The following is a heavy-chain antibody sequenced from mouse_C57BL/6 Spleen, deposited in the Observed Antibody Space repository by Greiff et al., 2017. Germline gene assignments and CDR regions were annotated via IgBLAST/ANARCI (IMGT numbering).Heavy chain of an antibody. J-gene: IGHJ2*01. CDR1: GYSFTSYY. CDR2: IYPGSGNT. Sequence: VQLQESGPELVKPGASVKISCKASGYSFTSYYIHWVKQRPGQGLEWIGWIYPGSGNTKYNEKFKGKATLTADTSSSTAYMQLSRLTSEDSAVSYCSVYYYGSSYPFDCWGQGTTLTVSS. V-gene: IGHV1-66*01. CDR3: SVYYYGSSYPFDC. D-gene: IGHD1-1*01.